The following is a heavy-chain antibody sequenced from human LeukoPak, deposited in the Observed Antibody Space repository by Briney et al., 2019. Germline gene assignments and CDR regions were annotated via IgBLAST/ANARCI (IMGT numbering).Heavy chain of an antibody. J-gene: IGHJ4*02. CDR1: GFTFSSYS. CDR2: ISSSSSYI. D-gene: IGHD3-22*01. Sequence: GGSLRLSCAASGFTFSSYSMSWVRQAPGKGLEWVSSISSSSSYIYYADSVKGRFTISRDNAKNSLYLQMNSLRAEDTAVYYCARTPSYYYDSSGYYYFPFDYWGQGTLVTVSS. CDR3: ARTPSYYYDSSGYYYFPFDY. V-gene: IGHV3-21*01.